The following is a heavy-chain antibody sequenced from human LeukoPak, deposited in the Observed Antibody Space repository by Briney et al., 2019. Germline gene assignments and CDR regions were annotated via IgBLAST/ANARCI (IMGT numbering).Heavy chain of an antibody. CDR2: IRYDGSNK. Sequence: PGGSLRLSCAASGFTFSSYGMHWVRQAPGKGLERVAFIRYDGSNKYYADSVKGRFTISRDNSKNTLYLQMNSLRAEDTAVYYCAREKYYGSPDNWFDPWGQGTLVTVSS. J-gene: IGHJ5*02. V-gene: IGHV3-30*02. CDR1: GFTFSSYG. CDR3: AREKYYGSPDNWFDP. D-gene: IGHD3-10*01.